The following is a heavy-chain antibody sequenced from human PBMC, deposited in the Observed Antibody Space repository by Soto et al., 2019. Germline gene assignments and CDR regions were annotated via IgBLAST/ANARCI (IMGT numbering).Heavy chain of an antibody. CDR1: GYTFTSYG. J-gene: IGHJ4*02. D-gene: IGHD2-2*01. CDR2: ISAYNGNT. CDR3: ARSPDIVVVPAAMGLDY. Sequence: GASAKVSCKASGYTFTSYGISWVRQAPGQGLEWMGWISAYNGNTNYAQKLQGRVTMTTDTSTSTAYMELRSLRSDDTAVYYCARSPDIVVVPAAMGLDYWGQGTLVTVSS. V-gene: IGHV1-18*01.